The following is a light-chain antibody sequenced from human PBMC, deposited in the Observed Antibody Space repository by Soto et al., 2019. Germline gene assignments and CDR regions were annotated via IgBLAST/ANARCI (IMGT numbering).Light chain of an antibody. CDR3: QQYGSSPPSVT. Sequence: EVVLTQSPATLSLSPGERATLSCRASQSVSSSYLAWYQQKRGQAPRLLIYGASNRATGIPDRFSGSGSGAVFTLTISRLEPEDFAVYYCQQYGSSPPSVTFGQGTRLEIK. J-gene: IGKJ5*01. CDR1: QSVSSSY. CDR2: GAS. V-gene: IGKV3-20*01.